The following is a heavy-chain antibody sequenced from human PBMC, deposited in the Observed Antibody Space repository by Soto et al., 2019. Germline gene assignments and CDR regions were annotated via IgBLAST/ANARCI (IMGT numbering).Heavy chain of an antibody. D-gene: IGHD2-8*02. V-gene: IGHV1-46*01. J-gene: IGHJ4*02. CDR2: INPNGGST. CDR3: AREAIVLVAASVKFDY. Sequence: QVQLVQSGAEVQKPGASLKVSCKASGYTFTNYHMHWVRQAPGQGLEWMGIINPNGGSTSYAQKFQGRVTMTRDTSTSTVYMELSGLRSEDTAVYYCAREAIVLVAASVKFDYWGQGTPVTVSS. CDR1: GYTFTNYH.